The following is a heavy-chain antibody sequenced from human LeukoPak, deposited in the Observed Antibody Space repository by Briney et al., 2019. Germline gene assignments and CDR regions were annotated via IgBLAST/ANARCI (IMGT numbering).Heavy chain of an antibody. D-gene: IGHD3-22*01. Sequence: SVKVSCKASGGTFSSYAISWVRQAPGQGLEWMGGIIPIFGTANYAQKFQGRVTITTDESTSTAYMELSSLRSEDTAVYYCARGSSGPDAFDIWGQGTMVTVSS. CDR3: ARGSSGPDAFDI. J-gene: IGHJ3*02. CDR2: IIPIFGTA. V-gene: IGHV1-69*05. CDR1: GGTFSSYA.